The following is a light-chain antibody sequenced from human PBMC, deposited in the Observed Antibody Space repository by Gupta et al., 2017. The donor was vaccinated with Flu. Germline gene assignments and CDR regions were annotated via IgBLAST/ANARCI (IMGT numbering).Light chain of an antibody. J-gene: IGLJ1*01. CDR1: SSDIGAYDY. V-gene: IGLV2-8*01. Sequence: QPALTQPPSASGSAGQSVSIPCTGTSSDIGAYDYVSWYQQHPGKVPRLIIYDITQRPSGVPDRFSGSKSGNSSSLTVSGLQDDDEADYYCNSYAGSNNYVFGTGTKVTVL. CDR3: NSYAGSNNYV. CDR2: DIT.